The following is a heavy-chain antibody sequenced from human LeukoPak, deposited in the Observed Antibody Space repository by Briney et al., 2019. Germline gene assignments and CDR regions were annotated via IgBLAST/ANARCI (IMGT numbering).Heavy chain of an antibody. V-gene: IGHV1-18*01. D-gene: IGHD5-12*01. CDR2: ISAYNGNT. Sequence: ASVKVSCKASGYTFTSYGISWVRQAPGQGLEWMGWISAYNGNTNYAQKLQGRVTMTTDTSTSTAYMELRCLRSDDTAVYYCARDSLLVAGGYEPVGGDWGQGTLVTVSS. J-gene: IGHJ1*01. CDR3: ARDSLLVAGGYEPVGGD. CDR1: GYTFTSYG.